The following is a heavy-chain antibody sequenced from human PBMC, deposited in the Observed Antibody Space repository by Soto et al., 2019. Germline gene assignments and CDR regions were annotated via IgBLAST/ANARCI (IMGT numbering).Heavy chain of an antibody. V-gene: IGHV1-18*04. CDR3: ARVMTPDYFDF. Sequence: QVQLVQSGPEVKKPGASVKVSCKTSGYTFTNYGISWVRQAPGQGLEWMGWTNTYNGNTKYAQDLQGRVTMTADTSTNTAYLDLRSLRSDDTAVFFCARVMTPDYFDFWGQGTLVTVSS. CDR2: TNTYNGNT. J-gene: IGHJ4*02. CDR1: GYTFTNYG.